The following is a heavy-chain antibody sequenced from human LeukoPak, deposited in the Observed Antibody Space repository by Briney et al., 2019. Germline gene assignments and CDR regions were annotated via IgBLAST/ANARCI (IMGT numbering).Heavy chain of an antibody. CDR2: ISDSGGST. CDR3: VKTQTHFGDYRRDY. D-gene: IGHD4-17*01. Sequence: GGSLRLSCAASGFTFSNYAMSWVRQALGKGLEWVSAISDSGGSTYYAESVKGRFTVSRDNSKNMLYMQMNSLRAEDTAVYYCVKTQTHFGDYRRDYWGQGTLVTVSS. V-gene: IGHV3-23*01. CDR1: GFTFSNYA. J-gene: IGHJ4*02.